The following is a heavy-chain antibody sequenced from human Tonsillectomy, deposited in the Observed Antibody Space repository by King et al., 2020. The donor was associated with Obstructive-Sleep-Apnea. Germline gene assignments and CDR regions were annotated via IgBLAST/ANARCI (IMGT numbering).Heavy chain of an antibody. CDR3: ARDLSGYCTNGVCYYFDY. D-gene: IGHD2-8*01. Sequence: HVQLVESGGGVVQPGRSLRLSCAASGFTFSSYAMHWVRQAPGKGLEWVAVISFDGSNKYYADSVKGRFTNSRDNSKNTLYLQMNSLRAEDTAVYYCARDLSGYCTNGVCYYFDYWGQGTLVTVSS. CDR1: GFTFSSYA. CDR2: ISFDGSNK. V-gene: IGHV3-30*04. J-gene: IGHJ4*02.